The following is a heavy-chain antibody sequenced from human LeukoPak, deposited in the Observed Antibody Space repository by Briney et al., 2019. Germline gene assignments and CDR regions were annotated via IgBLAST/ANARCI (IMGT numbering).Heavy chain of an antibody. CDR1: GFTFSSYS. Sequence: QAGGSLRLSCAASGFTFSSYSMNWVRQAPGKGLEWVSYISSSSSTIYYADSVKGRFTISRDNAKNSLYLQMNSLRDEDTAVYYCARGPEQTYYYGSGSYHNWFDPWGQGTLVTVSS. V-gene: IGHV3-48*02. D-gene: IGHD3-10*01. CDR2: ISSSSSTI. CDR3: ARGPEQTYYYGSGSYHNWFDP. J-gene: IGHJ5*02.